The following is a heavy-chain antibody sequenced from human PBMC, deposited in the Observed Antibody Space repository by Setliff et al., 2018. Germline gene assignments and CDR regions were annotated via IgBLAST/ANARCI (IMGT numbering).Heavy chain of an antibody. D-gene: IGHD2-15*01. CDR2: INTNTGNP. V-gene: IGHV7-4-1*02. Sequence: ASVKVSCKASGYTFTSYAMNWVRQAPGQGLEWMGWINTNTGNPTYAQGFTGRFVFSLDTSVSTAYLQISSLKAEDTAVYHCARDNRGYAWDYYYYMDVWGKGTTVTVS. CDR3: ARDNRGYAWDYYYYMDV. J-gene: IGHJ6*03. CDR1: GYTFTSYA.